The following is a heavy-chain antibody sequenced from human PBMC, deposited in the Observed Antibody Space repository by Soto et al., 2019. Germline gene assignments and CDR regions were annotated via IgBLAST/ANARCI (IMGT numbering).Heavy chain of an antibody. CDR1: GGTFSSYA. CDR3: AADVYGRDAFDI. CDR2: IIPIFGTA. Sequence: SVKVSCKASGGTFSSYAISWVRQAPGQGLEWMGGIIPIFGTANYAQKFQGRVTITADESTSTAYMELSSLRSEDTAVYYCAADVYGRDAFDIWGQGTMVTVSS. J-gene: IGHJ3*02. V-gene: IGHV1-69*13. D-gene: IGHD3-10*01.